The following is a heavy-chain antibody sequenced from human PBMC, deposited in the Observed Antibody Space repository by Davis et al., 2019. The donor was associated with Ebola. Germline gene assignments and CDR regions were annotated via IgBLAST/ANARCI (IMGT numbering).Heavy chain of an antibody. D-gene: IGHD3-3*01. CDR1: GFTFSDYY. J-gene: IGHJ4*02. CDR2: ISSSGSTI. CDR3: AKDLEWLTYYFDY. Sequence: GGSLRLSCAASGFTFSDYYMRWIRQAPGKGLEWVSYISSSGSTIYYADSVKGRFTISRDNAKNSLYLQMNSLRAEDTAVYYCAKDLEWLTYYFDYWGQGTLVTVSS. V-gene: IGHV3-11*01.